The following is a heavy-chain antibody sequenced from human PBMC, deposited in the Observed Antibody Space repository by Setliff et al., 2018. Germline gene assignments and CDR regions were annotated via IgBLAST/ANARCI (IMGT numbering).Heavy chain of an antibody. Sequence: GASVKVSCKTSGYPFTDYYIHWVRQAPGQGLEWMGRINPNSGATNFAQKFQGRVTMTRDTSISTAYMDLSRLRSDDTAVYYCALSDHYPFYYDYWGLGTLVTVSS. CDR1: GYPFTDYY. CDR3: ALSDHYPFYYDY. D-gene: IGHD3-3*01. CDR2: INPNSGAT. J-gene: IGHJ4*02. V-gene: IGHV1-2*06.